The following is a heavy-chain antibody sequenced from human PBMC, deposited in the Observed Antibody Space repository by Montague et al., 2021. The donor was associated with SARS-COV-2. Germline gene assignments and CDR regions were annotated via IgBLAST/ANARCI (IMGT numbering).Heavy chain of an antibody. CDR2: IYYSGST. CDR1: GGSISSYY. V-gene: IGHV4-59*01. Sequence: SETLSLTCTVSGGSISSYYWSWIRQPPGKGLEWIGYIYYSGSTNYNPSLKSRVTISVDTSKNQFSLKLGSVTAADTAVYYCARGTAAGTNFDYWGQGTLVTVSS. D-gene: IGHD6-13*01. J-gene: IGHJ4*02. CDR3: ARGTAAGTNFDY.